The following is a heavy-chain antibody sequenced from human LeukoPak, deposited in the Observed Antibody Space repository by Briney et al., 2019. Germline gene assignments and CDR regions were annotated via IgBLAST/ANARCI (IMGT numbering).Heavy chain of an antibody. D-gene: IGHD3-3*01. V-gene: IGHV3-7*01. CDR2: INQDGSEK. CDR3: VRDDYDFWSGYQRYFEF. Sequence: GSLRLSCAVSGFTFSDYWMTWVRQAPGKGLEWVANINQDGSEKYCVDSVEGRFTISRDSVKNSLYLQMTSVRADDTAMYYCVRDDYDFWSGYQRYFEFWGQGTLVTVSS. CDR1: GFTFSDYW. J-gene: IGHJ4*02.